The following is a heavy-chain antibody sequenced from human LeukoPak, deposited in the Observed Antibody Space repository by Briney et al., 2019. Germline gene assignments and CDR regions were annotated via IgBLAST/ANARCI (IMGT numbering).Heavy chain of an antibody. CDR1: GFTFSSYG. CDR3: VRDKGSAWYRAWYY. CDR2: VTFGDNID. J-gene: IGHJ4*02. Sequence: GRALILSCAASGFTFSSYGMHWVRQAPGKGLEWLAVVTFGDNIDYYRDSVKGRFPSSRDNSKNPPYLQMHSLRADDTEVYYCVRDKGSAWYRAWYYWGKGNLVTVSS. V-gene: IGHV3-33*01. D-gene: IGHD6-19*01.